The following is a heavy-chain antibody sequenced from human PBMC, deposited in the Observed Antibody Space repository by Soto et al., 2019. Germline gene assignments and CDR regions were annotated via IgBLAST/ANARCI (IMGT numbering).Heavy chain of an antibody. Sequence: SGPTLVNPTQTLTLTCTFSGFSRSTRGVCVSWIRQPPGKALEWLARIDWDDDKYYSTSLKTRLTISKDTSKNQVVLTMTNMDPVDTATYYCARISGERRGYCTIDYWGQRTLLTLSS. CDR1: GFSRSTRGVC. D-gene: IGHD3-22*01. CDR3: ARISGERRGYCTIDY. V-gene: IGHV2-70*11. J-gene: IGHJ4*02. CDR2: IDWDDDK.